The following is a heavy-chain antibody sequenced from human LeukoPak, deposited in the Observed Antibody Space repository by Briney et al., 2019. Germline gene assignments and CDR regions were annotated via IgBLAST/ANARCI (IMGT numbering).Heavy chain of an antibody. CDR3: ARGGIAAAGTSFDY. CDR1: GYSISSGYY. V-gene: IGHV4-38-2*01. CDR2: IYHSGST. J-gene: IGHJ4*02. D-gene: IGHD6-13*01. Sequence: SETLSLTCAVAGYSISSGYYWGWIRQPPGKGLEWIGGIYHSGSTYYNPSLKSRVTISVDPSKNQFSLKLSSVTAADTAVYYCARGGIAAAGTSFDYWGQGTLVTVSS.